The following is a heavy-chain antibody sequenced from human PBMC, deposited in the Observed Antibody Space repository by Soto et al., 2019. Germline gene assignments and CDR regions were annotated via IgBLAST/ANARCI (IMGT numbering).Heavy chain of an antibody. J-gene: IGHJ6*02. D-gene: IGHD4-4*01. V-gene: IGHV1-18*04. Sequence: GASVRVSCKASGYTFTSYGISWVRQAPGQGLEWMGWISAYNGNTNYAQKFRDRVTMTRDTSIGTAYMELSSLRSDDTAVYYCARDRVDYSNFHYGMDVWGQGTTVTVSS. CDR1: GYTFTSYG. CDR3: ARDRVDYSNFHYGMDV. CDR2: ISAYNGNT.